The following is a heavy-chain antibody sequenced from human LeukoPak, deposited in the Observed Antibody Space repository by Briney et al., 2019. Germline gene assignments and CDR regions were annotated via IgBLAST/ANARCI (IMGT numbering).Heavy chain of an antibody. J-gene: IGHJ6*02. CDR3: ARDEYSGYDVYGMDV. V-gene: IGHV1-2*02. CDR2: INPNSGGT. CDR1: GYTFTGYY. Sequence: ASVTVSCKASGYTFTGYYMHWVRQAPGQGLEWMGWINPNSGGTNFAQKFQGRVTMTRDTSISTAYMELSRLRSDDTAVYYCARDEYSGYDVYGMDVWGQGTTVTVSS. D-gene: IGHD5-12*01.